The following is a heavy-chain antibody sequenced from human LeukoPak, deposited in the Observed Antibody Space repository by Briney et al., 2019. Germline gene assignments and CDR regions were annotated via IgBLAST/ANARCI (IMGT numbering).Heavy chain of an antibody. V-gene: IGHV3-15*01. Sequence: GGSLRLSCAASGFXFSNAWINWVRQAPGKGLQWVGRIRSKADGGTTDYAAPVKGRFTISRDDSKNMLYLQVNSLKTEDTAVYYCTTVGSGGSCYSWGQGTLVTVSS. CDR1: GFXFSNAW. CDR2: IRSKADGGTT. D-gene: IGHD2-15*01. CDR3: TTVGSGGSCYS. J-gene: IGHJ4*02.